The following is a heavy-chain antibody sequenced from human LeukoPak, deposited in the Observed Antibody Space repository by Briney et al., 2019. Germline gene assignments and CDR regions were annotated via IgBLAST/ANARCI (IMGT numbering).Heavy chain of an antibody. CDR2: IYPGDSDT. CDR1: GYKFSNYW. Sequence: GESLKISCKGSGYKFSNYWLAWVRQMPGKGLEWMGIIYPGDSDTRYSPSFQGQVTISADKSISTAYLQWSSLKASDTAMYYCVRDDYGDYYGMDVWGQGTTVTVSS. CDR3: VRDDYGDYYGMDV. J-gene: IGHJ6*02. V-gene: IGHV5-51*01. D-gene: IGHD4-17*01.